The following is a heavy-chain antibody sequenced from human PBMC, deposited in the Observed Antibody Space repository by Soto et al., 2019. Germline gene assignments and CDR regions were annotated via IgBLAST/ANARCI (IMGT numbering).Heavy chain of an antibody. D-gene: IGHD4-4*01. CDR3: ARGKPQYYFDY. V-gene: IGHV4-31*03. J-gene: IGHJ4*02. CDR1: GGSISSGGYY. CDR2: IYYSGST. Sequence: PSETLSLTCIVSGGSISSGGYYWSWIRQHPGKGLEWIGYIYYSGSTYYNPSLKSRVTISVDTSKNQFSLKLSSVTAADTAVYYCARGKPQYYFDYWGQGTLVTVSS.